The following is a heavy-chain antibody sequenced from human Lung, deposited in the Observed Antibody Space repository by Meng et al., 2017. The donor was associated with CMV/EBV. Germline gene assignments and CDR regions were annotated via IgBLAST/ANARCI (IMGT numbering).Heavy chain of an antibody. J-gene: IGHJ6*02. CDR1: GFALSNHN. CDR3: VRDNSGGDYYNYGMDV. V-gene: IGHV3-21*01. D-gene: IGHD3-16*01. CDR2: ISSRSTYK. Sequence: GESLKISCAASGFALSNHNINWVRQAPGKGLQWVSSISSRSTYKYYADSVKGRFTISRDNAKNSVYLQMNSLRAEDTAVYYCVRDNSGGDYYNYGMDVWGQGXTVTVSS.